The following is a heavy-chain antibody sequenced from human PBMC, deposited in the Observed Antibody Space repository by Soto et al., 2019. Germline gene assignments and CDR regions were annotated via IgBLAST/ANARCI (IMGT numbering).Heavy chain of an antibody. Sequence: ASVKVSCKASGGTVSSYTISWLRQAPGQGLEWMGRIIPILGIANYAQKFQGRVTITADKSTSTAYMELSSLRSEDTAVYYCARQNKDTAMVPFAYGGQGTLVTVSS. V-gene: IGHV1-69*02. J-gene: IGHJ4*02. D-gene: IGHD5-18*01. CDR2: IIPILGIA. CDR1: GGTVSSYT. CDR3: ARQNKDTAMVPFAY.